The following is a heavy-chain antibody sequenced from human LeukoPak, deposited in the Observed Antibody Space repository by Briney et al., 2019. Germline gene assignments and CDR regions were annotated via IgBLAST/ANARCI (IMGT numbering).Heavy chain of an antibody. J-gene: IGHJ4*02. D-gene: IGHD1-14*01. CDR2: INHSGST. CDR3: ARGDRPGYDY. Sequence: KPSETLSLTCAVYGGSFSGYYWSWLRQPPGKGLEWLGEINHSGSTNYNPSLKSRVTISVDTSKNQFSLKLSSVNAADTAAYYCARGDRPGYDYWGQGTLVTVSS. CDR1: GGSFSGYY. V-gene: IGHV4-34*01.